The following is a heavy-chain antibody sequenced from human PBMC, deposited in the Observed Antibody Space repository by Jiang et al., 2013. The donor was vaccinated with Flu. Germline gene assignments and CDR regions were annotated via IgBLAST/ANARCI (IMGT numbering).Heavy chain of an antibody. V-gene: IGHV3-23*01. CDR2: IIGSGGST. J-gene: IGHJ5*02. D-gene: IGHD6-13*01. Sequence: VQLLESGGDLVQPGGSLRLSCAASGFTFSNYAMSWVRQAPGKGLEWVSTIIGSGGSTYYADSVKGRFTISRDNSKNTLYLQMNSLRAEDTAVYYCAKDRQQLVTNWFDPWGQGTLVTVSS. CDR3: AKDRQQLVTNWFDP. CDR1: GFTFSNYA.